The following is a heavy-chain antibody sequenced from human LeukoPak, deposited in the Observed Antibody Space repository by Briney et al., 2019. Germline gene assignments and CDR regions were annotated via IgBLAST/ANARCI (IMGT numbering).Heavy chain of an antibody. CDR2: INTDGSST. Sequence: VGSLRLSCAASGFTFSSYWMHWVRQAPGKGLVWASRINTDGSSTSYADSVKGRFTISRDNAKNTLYLQMNSLRAEDTAVYYCARTIVPAAPLDYWGQGNLVTVSS. D-gene: IGHD2-2*01. V-gene: IGHV3-74*01. CDR1: GFTFSSYW. J-gene: IGHJ4*02. CDR3: ARTIVPAAPLDY.